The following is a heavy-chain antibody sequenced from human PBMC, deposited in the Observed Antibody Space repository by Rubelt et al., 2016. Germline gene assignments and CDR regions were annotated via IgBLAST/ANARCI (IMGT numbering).Heavy chain of an antibody. V-gene: IGHV4-34*01. CDR1: GGSFSGYY. Sequence: QVQLQQWGAGLLKPSETLSLTCAVYGGSFSGYYWSWIRQPPGKGLEWLGELNHSGSTNYNPSLKRRVTRSVDMSKSPLSLRQTSVAAAESAVDYWAGGGYGSFASVDESEIWGQGKLVTVS. J-gene: IGHJ3*02. CDR3: AGGGYGSFASVDESEI. D-gene: IGHD2-15*01. CDR2: LNHSGST.